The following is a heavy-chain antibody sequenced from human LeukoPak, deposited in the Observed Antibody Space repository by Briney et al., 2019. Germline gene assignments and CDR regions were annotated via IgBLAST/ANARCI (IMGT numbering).Heavy chain of an antibody. J-gene: IGHJ4*02. V-gene: IGHV1-18*01. Sequence: ASLKVSCKASGYTFTSYGINWVRQAPGQGLEWMGWISAYNGNTNYAQKLQGRVTVTTDTSTSTAYMELRSLRSDDTAVYYCARDGYYYDSSGYYHRYDYWGQGTLVTVSS. CDR2: ISAYNGNT. D-gene: IGHD3-22*01. CDR1: GYTFTSYG. CDR3: ARDGYYYDSSGYYHRYDY.